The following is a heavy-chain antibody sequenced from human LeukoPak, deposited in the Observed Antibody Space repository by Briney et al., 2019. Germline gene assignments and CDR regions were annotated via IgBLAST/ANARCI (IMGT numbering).Heavy chain of an antibody. V-gene: IGHV3-23*01. Sequence: PGGSLRLSCAGSGFTPKYYAINWVRQAPGKGLEWVSGISGPGDATDYADSVKGRFTISRDNSKNTLYLQMNSLRAEDTAVYYCAKVPTYLNILTGFPFDVWGQGTMVTVPS. J-gene: IGHJ3*01. CDR3: AKVPTYLNILTGFPFDV. D-gene: IGHD3-9*01. CDR2: ISGPGDAT. CDR1: GFTPKYYA.